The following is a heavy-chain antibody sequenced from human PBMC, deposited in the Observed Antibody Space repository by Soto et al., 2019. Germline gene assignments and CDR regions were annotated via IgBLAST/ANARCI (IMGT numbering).Heavy chain of an antibody. CDR2: IIPIFGTA. D-gene: IGHD3-9*01. V-gene: IGHV1-69*13. CDR1: GGTFSSYA. CDR3: ARDRGRRGLRYFDWLPSDFDY. J-gene: IGHJ4*02. Sequence: SVKVSCKASGGTFSSYAISWVRQAPGQGLEWMGGIIPIFGTANYAQKFQGRVTITADESTSTAYMELSGLRSEDTAVYYCARDRGRRGLRYFDWLPSDFDYWGQGTLVTVSS.